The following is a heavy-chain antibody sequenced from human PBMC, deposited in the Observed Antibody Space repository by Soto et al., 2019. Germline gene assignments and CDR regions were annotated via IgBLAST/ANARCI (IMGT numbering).Heavy chain of an antibody. V-gene: IGHV1-2*02. CDR2: INPNSGAT. D-gene: IGHD6-13*01. Sequence: ASVKVSCKASGDSFTAYFIIWVRQAPGQGLELMCWINPNSGATNYAQKFQGRVTMTKDTSISSAYMELTRLTSDDTAVYYCATDTRYRSRWTYYTDYGLDVWGQGTTVTVYS. CDR1: GDSFTAYF. J-gene: IGHJ6*02. CDR3: ATDTRYRSRWTYYTDYGLDV.